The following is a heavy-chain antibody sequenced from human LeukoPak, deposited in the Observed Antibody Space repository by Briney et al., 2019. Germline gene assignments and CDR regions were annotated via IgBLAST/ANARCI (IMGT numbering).Heavy chain of an antibody. CDR1: GFTFSSYA. J-gene: IGHJ4*02. V-gene: IGHV3-64*03. CDR3: VKVSSAQDYSSGWYEY. CDR2: ISSNGGST. Sequence: TGGSLRLSCSASGFTFSSYAMHWVRQAPGKGLEYVSAISSNGGSTYYADSVKGRFTISRDNPKNTLYLQMSSLRAEDTAAYYCVKVSSAQDYSSGWYEYWGQGTLVTVSS. D-gene: IGHD6-19*01.